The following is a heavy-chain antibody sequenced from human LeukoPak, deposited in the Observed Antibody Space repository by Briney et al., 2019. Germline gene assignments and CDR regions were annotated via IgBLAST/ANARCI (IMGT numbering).Heavy chain of an antibody. J-gene: IGHJ4*02. CDR1: GFTFSSYG. V-gene: IGHV3-33*01. CDR2: IWYDGSNK. CDR3: ARGKGFWSGYSGSSSSSRFDY. Sequence: GRSLRLSCAASGFTFSSYGMHWVRQAPGKGLEWVAVIWYDGSNKYYADSVKGRFTISRDNSKNTLYLQMNSLRAEDTAVYYCARGKGFWSGYSGSSSSSRFDYWGQGTLVTVSS. D-gene: IGHD3-3*01.